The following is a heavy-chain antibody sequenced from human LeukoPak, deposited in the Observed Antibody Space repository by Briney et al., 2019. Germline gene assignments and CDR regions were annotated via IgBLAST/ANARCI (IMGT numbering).Heavy chain of an antibody. CDR2: INHSGST. V-gene: IGHV4-34*01. J-gene: IGHJ6*02. Sequence: SETLYLTCAVYGGSLSGYYWSWIRQPPGKGLEWIGEINHSGSTNYNPSLKSRVTISVDTSKNQFSLKLSSVTAADTAVYYCARDGYSRFRVPRTTYGMDVWGQGTTVTVSS. D-gene: IGHD2-15*01. CDR3: ARDGYSRFRVPRTTYGMDV. CDR1: GGSLSGYY.